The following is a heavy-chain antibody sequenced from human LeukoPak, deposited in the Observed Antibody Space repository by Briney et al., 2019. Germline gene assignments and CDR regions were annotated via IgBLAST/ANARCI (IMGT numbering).Heavy chain of an antibody. CDR3: ANRPARGKRDGDYVFVDY. Sequence: PGGTLRLSCAASGFTFSSYGMSWVRQAPGKGLEWVSAISGSGGSTYYADSVKGRFTISRDNSKNTLYLQMNSLRAEDTAVYYCANRPARGKRDGDYVFVDYWGQGTLVTVSS. J-gene: IGHJ4*02. CDR2: ISGSGGST. V-gene: IGHV3-23*01. CDR1: GFTFSSYG. D-gene: IGHD4-17*01.